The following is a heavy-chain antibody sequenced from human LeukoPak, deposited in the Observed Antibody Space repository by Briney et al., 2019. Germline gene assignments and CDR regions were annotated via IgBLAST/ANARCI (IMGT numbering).Heavy chain of an antibody. J-gene: IGHJ4*02. CDR2: IYSGGST. D-gene: IGHD1-1*01. CDR1: GFTVSSNY. Sequence: GGSLRLSCAASGFTVSSNYMSWVRQAPGKGLEWVSVIYSGGSTYYADSVKGRFTISRDNSKNTLYLQMNSLRAEDTAVYYCAIDLEAAFDYWGQGTLLTVSS. CDR3: AIDLEAAFDY. V-gene: IGHV3-53*01.